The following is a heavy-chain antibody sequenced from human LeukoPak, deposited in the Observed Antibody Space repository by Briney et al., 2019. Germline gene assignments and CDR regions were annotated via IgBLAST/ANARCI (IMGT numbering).Heavy chain of an antibody. CDR3: ARGNPGGYYYYMDV. V-gene: IGHV1-8*01. J-gene: IGHJ6*03. CDR1: GYTFTGYD. Sequence: ASVKVSCKASGYTFTGYDINWVRQATGQGLEWMGWMNPNSGNTGYAQKFQGRVTMTRNTSISTAYMELSSLRSEDTAVYYCARGNPGGYYYYMDVWGKGTTVTASS. D-gene: IGHD1-14*01. CDR2: MNPNSGNT.